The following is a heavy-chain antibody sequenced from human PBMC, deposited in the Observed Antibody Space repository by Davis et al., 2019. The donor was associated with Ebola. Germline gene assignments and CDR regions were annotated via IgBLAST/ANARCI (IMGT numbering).Heavy chain of an antibody. J-gene: IGHJ3*02. V-gene: IGHV1-2*04. D-gene: IGHD4-11*01. CDR2: INPNSGGT. CDR1: GYTFTGYY. CDR3: AREYSFNAFDI. Sequence: ASVKVSCKASGYTFTGYYMHWVRQAPGQGLEWMGWINPNSGGTNYAQKFQGWVTMTRDTSISTAYMELRRLRSDDTAVYYCAREYSFNAFDIWGQGTTVTVSS.